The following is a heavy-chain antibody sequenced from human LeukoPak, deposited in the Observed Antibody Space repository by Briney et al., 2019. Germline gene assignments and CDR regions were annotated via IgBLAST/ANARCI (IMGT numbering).Heavy chain of an antibody. CDR2: IRYDGINK. V-gene: IGHV3-30*02. CDR3: AKDRYTYGYFDY. CDR1: GFTFSTYS. J-gene: IGHJ4*02. D-gene: IGHD5-18*01. Sequence: GGSLRLSCAAAGFTFSTYSMHWVRQAPGKGLEWVTFIRYDGINKYYADSVEGRFTVSRDNSKNTLYLQMNSLRAEDTAVYYCAKDRYTYGYFDYWGQGTLVTVSS.